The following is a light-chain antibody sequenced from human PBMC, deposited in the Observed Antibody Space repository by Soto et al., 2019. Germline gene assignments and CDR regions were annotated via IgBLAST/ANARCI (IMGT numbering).Light chain of an antibody. Sequence: ENVLTQSPATLSLFPGETATLSCRASQTVSPYLAWYQQKPGQAPRLLIYDVSNWATGIPARFSGSGSGTDFTLTISSLEPEDFAVYYCQQRSNWLFGGGTKVEIK. J-gene: IGKJ4*01. CDR3: QQRSNWL. CDR2: DVS. V-gene: IGKV3-11*01. CDR1: QTVSPY.